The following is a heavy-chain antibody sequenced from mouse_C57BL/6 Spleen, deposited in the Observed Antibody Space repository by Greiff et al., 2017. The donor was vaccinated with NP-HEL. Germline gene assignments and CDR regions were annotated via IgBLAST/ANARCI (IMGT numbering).Heavy chain of an antibody. CDR2: INPSSGYT. V-gene: IGHV1-4*01. CDR3: ARTHWYFDV. CDR1: GYTFTSYT. J-gene: IGHJ1*03. Sequence: VMLVESGAELARPGASVKMSCKASGYTFTSYTMHWVKQRPGQGLEWIGYINPSSGYTKYNQKFKDKATLTADKSSSTAYMQLSSLTSEDSAVYYCARTHWYFDVWGTGTTVTVSS.